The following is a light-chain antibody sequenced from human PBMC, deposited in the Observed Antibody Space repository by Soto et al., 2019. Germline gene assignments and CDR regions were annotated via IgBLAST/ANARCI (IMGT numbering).Light chain of an antibody. CDR1: SSDIGTYNL. CDR2: EGI. Sequence: QSALTQPASVSGSPGQSITISCTGTSSDIGTYNLVSWYQHYPGKAPKLMIYEGIKRPSGVSNRFSGSKSGNTAFLTISGLQAEDEADYYCCSYAGSGTDNYVFGSETKVTVL. J-gene: IGLJ1*01. CDR3: CSYAGSGTDNYV. V-gene: IGLV2-23*01.